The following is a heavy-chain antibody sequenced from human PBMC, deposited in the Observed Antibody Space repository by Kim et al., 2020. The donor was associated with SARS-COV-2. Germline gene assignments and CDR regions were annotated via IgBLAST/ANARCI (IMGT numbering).Heavy chain of an antibody. V-gene: IGHV1-24*01. CDR3: AKMYSGSYHGWFDP. D-gene: IGHD1-26*01. Sequence: ARKFQGRVTMTEDTSTDTAYMELSSLRSEDTAVYYCAKMYSGSYHGWFDPWGQGTLVTVSS. J-gene: IGHJ5*02.